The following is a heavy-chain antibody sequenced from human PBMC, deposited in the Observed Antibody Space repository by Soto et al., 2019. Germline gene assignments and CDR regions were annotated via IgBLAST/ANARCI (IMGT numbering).Heavy chain of an antibody. Sequence: GASVKVSCKASGFTFRNSAIQWVRQARGQRLEWIGWIVVGSGSTNYAQHFQERVTFTRDMSTGTAYMELSSLTSEDTAVYYCAADREPTGPYKWVDPWGQGTLVTVSS. CDR2: IVVGSGST. CDR3: AADREPTGPYKWVDP. J-gene: IGHJ5*02. V-gene: IGHV1-58*02. D-gene: IGHD1-1*01. CDR1: GFTFRNSA.